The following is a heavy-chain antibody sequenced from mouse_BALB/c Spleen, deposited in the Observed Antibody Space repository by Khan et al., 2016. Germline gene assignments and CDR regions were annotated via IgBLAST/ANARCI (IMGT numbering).Heavy chain of an antibody. CDR3: ARGND. V-gene: IGHV1-9*01. J-gene: IGHJ2*01. CDR1: GYTFSSYW. Sequence: QVQLQQSGAELMKPGASVKISCKATGYTFSSYWLEWVKQRPGHGLEWIGDILPGSGSINFNERFKDKATFTADTSSNNAYLHRSSLTSEDSAVDSCARGNDWGQGTTLTVSS. CDR2: ILPGSGSI.